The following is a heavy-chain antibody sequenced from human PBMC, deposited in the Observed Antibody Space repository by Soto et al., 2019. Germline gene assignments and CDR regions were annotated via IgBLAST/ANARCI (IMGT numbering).Heavy chain of an antibody. V-gene: IGHV1-69*01. Sequence: QVQLVQSGAEVKKPGSSVKVSCKASGGIFSTYAISWLRQAPGQGLEWMGGIIPLFGTPNYAQRFQGRVTITADESTSTAYMELSRLRSEDTGVYYCARGRDDYGSGNYYNRIDFWGQGTLVTVSS. D-gene: IGHD3-10*01. CDR3: ARGRDDYGSGNYYNRIDF. J-gene: IGHJ4*02. CDR2: IIPLFGTP. CDR1: GGIFSTYA.